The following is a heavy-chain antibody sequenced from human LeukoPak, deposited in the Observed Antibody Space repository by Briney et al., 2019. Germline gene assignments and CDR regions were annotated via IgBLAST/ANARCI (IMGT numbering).Heavy chain of an antibody. J-gene: IGHJ6*02. CDR1: GYSISSGYY. V-gene: IGHV4-38-2*02. CDR3: ARDPMDV. Sequence: SETLSLTCTVSGYSISSGYYWGWIRQPPGKGLEWIGSIYHSGSTYYNPSLKSRVTISVDTSKNQFSLKLSSVTAADTAVYYCARDPMDVWGQGTAVTVSS. CDR2: IYHSGST.